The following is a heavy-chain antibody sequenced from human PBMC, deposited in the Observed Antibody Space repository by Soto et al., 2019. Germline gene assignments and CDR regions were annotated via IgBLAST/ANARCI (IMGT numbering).Heavy chain of an antibody. CDR2: MKEDGSEK. D-gene: IGHD3-16*01. CDR3: ARGGSESDY. J-gene: IGHJ4*02. V-gene: IGHV3-7*01. Sequence: EVQLVESGGGLVQLGGSLRLSCAASGFTFSHYWMTWVRQAPGKGLEWVANMKEDGSEKNYVDSVKGRFTISRDNAKNSLYLQMNSLRAEDTAMYYCARGGSESDYWGQGTLVTVSS. CDR1: GFTFSHYW.